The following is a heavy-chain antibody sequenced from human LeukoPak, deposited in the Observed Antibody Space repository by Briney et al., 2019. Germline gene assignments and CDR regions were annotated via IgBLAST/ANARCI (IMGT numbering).Heavy chain of an antibody. D-gene: IGHD1-26*01. Sequence: SETLSLTCAVYGGSFSGYYWSWIRQPPGKGLEWIGEINHSGSTNYNPSLKSRVTISVDTSKNQFSLNLSSVTAADTAVYYCARGASVGTTVYSFDYWGQGTLVTVSS. CDR1: GGSFSGYY. CDR3: ARGASVGTTVYSFDY. J-gene: IGHJ4*02. CDR2: INHSGST. V-gene: IGHV4-34*01.